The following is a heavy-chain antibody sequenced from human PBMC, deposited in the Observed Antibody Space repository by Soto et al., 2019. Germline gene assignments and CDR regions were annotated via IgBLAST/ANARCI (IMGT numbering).Heavy chain of an antibody. CDR1: GYPFTNYY. CDR3: ARGYLSTVTTYGYFDY. Sequence: QVHLMQSGAEVPKPGASVRVSCKASGYPFTNYYLHWVRQAPGQGLAWMGIINPSGGSPTVAEKFQGRVTRTRDTSTSTGDMELSSLRSEDSAVYYCARGYLSTVTTYGYFDYWGQGTLVTVSS. D-gene: IGHD4-17*01. CDR2: INPSGGSP. V-gene: IGHV1-46*03. J-gene: IGHJ4*02.